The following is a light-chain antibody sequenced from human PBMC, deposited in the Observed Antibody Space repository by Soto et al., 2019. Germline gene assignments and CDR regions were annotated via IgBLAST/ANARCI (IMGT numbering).Light chain of an antibody. Sequence: IHRTQNNSTLSGSVGDRVTITCRASQTISSWLAWYQQKPGKAPNLLIHGASNLQSGVPSRFSGSGSGTDFTLTISSLHPEDFATYYCQQTDSTPQTFGGGTKVDIK. CDR3: QQTDSTPQT. CDR1: QTISSW. CDR2: GAS. V-gene: IGKV1-39*01. J-gene: IGKJ4*01.